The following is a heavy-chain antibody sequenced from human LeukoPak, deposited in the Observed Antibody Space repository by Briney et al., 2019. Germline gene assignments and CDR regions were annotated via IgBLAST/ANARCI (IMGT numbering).Heavy chain of an antibody. CDR3: AKEETVGYCSSTSCHYPDY. J-gene: IGHJ4*02. D-gene: IGHD2-2*01. V-gene: IGHV3-30*02. CDR1: GFTFSSYG. CDR2: IRYDGSNK. Sequence: GGSLRLSCAASGFTFSSYGMHWVRQAPGKGLEWVAFIRYDGSNKYYADSVKGRFTISRDNSKNTLYLQMNSLRAEDTAVYYCAKEETVGYCSSTSCHYPDYWGQGTLVTVSS.